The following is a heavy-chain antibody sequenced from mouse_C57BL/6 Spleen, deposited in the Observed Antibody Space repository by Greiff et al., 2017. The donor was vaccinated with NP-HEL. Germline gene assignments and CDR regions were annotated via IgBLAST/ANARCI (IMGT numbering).Heavy chain of an antibody. Sequence: EVKLMESGGGLVKPGGSLKLSCAASGFTFSSYAMSWVRQTPEKRLEWVATISDGGSYTYYPDNVKGRFTISRDNAKNNLYLQMSHLKSEDTAMYYCASVVTAQATYYFDYWGQGTTLTVSS. CDR3: ASVVTAQATYYFDY. CDR1: GFTFSSYA. D-gene: IGHD3-2*02. V-gene: IGHV5-4*03. J-gene: IGHJ2*01. CDR2: ISDGGSYT.